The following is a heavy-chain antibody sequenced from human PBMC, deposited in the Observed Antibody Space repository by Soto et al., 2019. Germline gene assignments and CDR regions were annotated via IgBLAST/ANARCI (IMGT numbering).Heavy chain of an antibody. Sequence: QVQLQESGPGLVKPSETLSLTCTVSGGSISRYYWSWIRQPPGKGLEWIGYVYYRGSSNYNPSLKSRVTISVDTSKNRSSLKLSSVPAADTALYYCASASGYDLSIDYWGQGTLVTVSS. D-gene: IGHD5-12*01. V-gene: IGHV4-59*08. CDR1: GGSISRYY. J-gene: IGHJ4*02. CDR3: ASASGYDLSIDY. CDR2: VYYRGSS.